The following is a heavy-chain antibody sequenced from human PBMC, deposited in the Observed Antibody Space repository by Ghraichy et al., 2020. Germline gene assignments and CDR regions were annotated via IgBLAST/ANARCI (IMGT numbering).Heavy chain of an antibody. Sequence: ASVKVSCRASGYTFTSYGFSWVRQAPGQGLEWIGWISPYTGVRNYAQDFQGRVIMTTDASTTTAYMELGSLRSDDTAIYFCARDGRLNDYGDGLRPYGMDVWGQGTSVTVAS. V-gene: IGHV1-18*01. CDR1: GYTFTSYG. CDR2: ISPYTGVR. CDR3: ARDGRLNDYGDGLRPYGMDV. D-gene: IGHD4-17*01. J-gene: IGHJ6*02.